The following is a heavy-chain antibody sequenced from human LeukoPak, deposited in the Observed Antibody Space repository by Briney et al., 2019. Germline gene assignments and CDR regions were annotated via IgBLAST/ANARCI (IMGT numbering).Heavy chain of an antibody. CDR1: GFTFTSYW. J-gene: IGHJ2*01. CDR2: ISSKSNYI. D-gene: IGHD6-19*01. CDR3: VRGIAVTGTAPKYDFDL. V-gene: IGHV3-21*01. Sequence: GGSPRLSCAASGFTFTSYWMSWVRQPPGKGLEWVSSISSKSNYIYYADSVKGRFTISRDNAKNSLYLQMNSLRAEDTAVYYCVRGIAVTGTAPKYDFDLWGRGTLDSVSS.